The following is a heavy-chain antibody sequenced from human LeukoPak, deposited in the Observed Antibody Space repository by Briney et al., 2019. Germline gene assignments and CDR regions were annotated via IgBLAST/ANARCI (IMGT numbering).Heavy chain of an antibody. V-gene: IGHV3-23*01. Sequence: GGSLRLSCAASGFTFSSYGMSWVRQAPGKGLEWVSGVGGSGDNTYYADSVKGRFTISRDNSKNTLYLQMNSLRAEDTAVYYCARLGYCSSTSCYDVWGKGTTVTVSS. CDR2: VGGSGDNT. D-gene: IGHD2-2*01. J-gene: IGHJ6*04. CDR1: GFTFSSYG. CDR3: ARLGYCSSTSCYDV.